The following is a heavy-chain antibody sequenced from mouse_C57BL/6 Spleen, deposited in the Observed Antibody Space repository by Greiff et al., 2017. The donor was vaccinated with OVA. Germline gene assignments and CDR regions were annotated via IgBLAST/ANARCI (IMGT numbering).Heavy chain of an antibody. CDR1: GFTFSDYG. V-gene: IGHV5-17*01. J-gene: IGHJ2*01. CDR2: ISSGSSTI. CDR3: ARRLRGYFDY. Sequence: EVMLVESGGGLVKPGGSLKLSCAASGFTFSDYGMHWVRQAPEKGLEWVAYISSGSSTIYYADTVKGRFTISRDNAKNTLFLQMTSLRSEDTAMYYCARRLRGYFDYWGQGTTLTVSS.